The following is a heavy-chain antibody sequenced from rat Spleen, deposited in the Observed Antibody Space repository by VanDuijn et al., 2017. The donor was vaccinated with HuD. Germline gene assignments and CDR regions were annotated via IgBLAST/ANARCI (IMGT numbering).Heavy chain of an antibody. J-gene: IGHJ3*01. V-gene: IGHV5-29*01. CDR3: ARHRAYWFAY. D-gene: IGHD4-1*01. CDR1: GFTFSDYY. CDR2: VSYDGSST. Sequence: EVQLVESDGGLVQPGRSLKLSCAASGFTFSDYYMAWVRQAPTKGLEWVATVSYDGSSTYYRDSVKGRFTLSRDDAKSTLFLQMNILRSEDTATYYCARHRAYWFAYWGQGTLVTVSS.